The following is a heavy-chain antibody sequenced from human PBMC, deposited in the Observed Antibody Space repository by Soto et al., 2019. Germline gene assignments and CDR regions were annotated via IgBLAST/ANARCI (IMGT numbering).Heavy chain of an antibody. J-gene: IGHJ6*02. CDR2: ISFDGSTE. CDR3: ARSRHGSGSYTHFYYGLDV. D-gene: IGHD3-10*01. Sequence: QVQLVESEGGVVQPGRSLRLSCAASGFTFISYAMHWVRQAPGKGLEWVAVISFDGSTEYYADSVKGRFTISRDNSKNTVYLLMNSLRSEDTAVYYCARSRHGSGSYTHFYYGLDVWGQGTTVTVSS. CDR1: GFTFISYA. V-gene: IGHV3-30-3*01.